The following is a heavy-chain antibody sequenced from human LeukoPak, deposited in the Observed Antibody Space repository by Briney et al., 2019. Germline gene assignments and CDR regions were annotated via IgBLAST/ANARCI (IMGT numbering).Heavy chain of an antibody. CDR1: GFTFSTYT. CDR2: IGSSGGGI. D-gene: IGHD7-27*01. Sequence: GGSLRLSCAASGFTFSTYTMYWVRHPPGKGLEWVSIIGSSGGGIHYADSVKGRFTISRDNSKNALYLQMNSLRVEDTAVYYCAIDPNWGTHSWGQGVLVTVYS. V-gene: IGHV3-23*01. CDR3: AIDPNWGTHS. J-gene: IGHJ4*02.